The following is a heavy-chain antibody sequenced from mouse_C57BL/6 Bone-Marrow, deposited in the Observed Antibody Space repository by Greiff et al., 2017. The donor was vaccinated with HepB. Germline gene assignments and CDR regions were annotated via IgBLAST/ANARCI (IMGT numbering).Heavy chain of an antibody. CDR2: IYPGNSDT. CDR3: TPAYYSNYAMDY. D-gene: IGHD2-5*01. CDR1: GYTFTSYW. Sequence: EVQLQQSGPVLARPGASVKMSCKTSGYTFTSYWMHWVKQRPGQGLEWIGAIYPGNSDTSYNQKFKGKAKLTAVTSASTAYMELSSLTNEDSAVYYCTPAYYSNYAMDYWGQGTSVTVSS. V-gene: IGHV1-5*01. J-gene: IGHJ4*01.